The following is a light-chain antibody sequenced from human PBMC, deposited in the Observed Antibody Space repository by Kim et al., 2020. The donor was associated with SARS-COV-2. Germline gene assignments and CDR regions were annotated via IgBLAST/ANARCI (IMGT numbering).Light chain of an antibody. Sequence: ASVGDSVTLTCRASQTISSYFNWSQQKPGKAPKLLIYARSTLQSGVPPRFSGSGSGTDFSLIINGLQPEDFATYYCQQSLSFPYAFGQGTKLEL. CDR2: ARS. CDR3: QQSLSFPYA. CDR1: QTISSY. J-gene: IGKJ2*01. V-gene: IGKV1-39*01.